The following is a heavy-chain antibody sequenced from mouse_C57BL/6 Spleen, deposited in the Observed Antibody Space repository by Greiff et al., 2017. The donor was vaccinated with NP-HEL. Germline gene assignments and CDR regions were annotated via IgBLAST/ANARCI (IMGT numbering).Heavy chain of an antibody. D-gene: IGHD2-14*01. CDR3: AMRYDVGAMDY. J-gene: IGHJ4*01. CDR1: GYTFTSYW. Sequence: QVQLKQPGAELVKPGASVKVSCKASGYTFTSYWMHWVKQRPGQGLEWIGRIHPSDSDTNYNQKFKGKATLTVDKSSSTAYMQLSSLTSEDSAVYYCAMRYDVGAMDYWGQGTSVTVSS. CDR2: IHPSDSDT. V-gene: IGHV1-74*01.